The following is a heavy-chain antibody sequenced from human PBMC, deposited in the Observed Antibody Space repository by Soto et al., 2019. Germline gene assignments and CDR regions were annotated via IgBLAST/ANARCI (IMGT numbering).Heavy chain of an antibody. Sequence: GGSLRLSCAASGFTFSSYWMSWVRQAPGKGLEWVANIKQDGSEKYYVDSVKGRLTISRDNAKNSLYLQMNSLRAEDTAVYYCARGGVVVAADFDYWGQGTLVTVSS. CDR3: ARGGVVVAADFDY. CDR1: GFTFSSYW. D-gene: IGHD2-15*01. V-gene: IGHV3-7*01. J-gene: IGHJ4*02. CDR2: IKQDGSEK.